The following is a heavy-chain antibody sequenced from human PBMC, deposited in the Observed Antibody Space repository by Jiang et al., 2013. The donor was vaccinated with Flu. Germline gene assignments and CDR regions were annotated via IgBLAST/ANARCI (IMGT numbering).Heavy chain of an antibody. J-gene: IGHJ4*02. Sequence: GAEVKKPGASVKVSCKASGYTFTNYGISWVRQAPGQGLERIAWISGHDGTTDYAQNFQDRLTVTTDTSTHTAYMELRSLRSDDTAVFYCARDSRSADGGNSGYFDYWGQGTLVTVSS. CDR2: ISGHDGTT. D-gene: IGHD4-23*01. CDR1: GYTFTNYG. V-gene: IGHV1-18*01. CDR3: ARDSRSADGGNSGYFDY.